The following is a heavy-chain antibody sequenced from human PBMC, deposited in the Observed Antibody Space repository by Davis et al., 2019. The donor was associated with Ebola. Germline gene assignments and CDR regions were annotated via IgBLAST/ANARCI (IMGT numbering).Heavy chain of an antibody. CDR1: GGSFSGYY. Sequence: MPSETLSLTCAVYGGSFSGYYWSWIRQPPGKGLEWIGYIYYSGSTNYNPSLKSRVTISVDTSKNQFSLKLSSVTAADTAVYYCARGPPRYTAWGQGTLATVSS. CDR2: IYYSGST. J-gene: IGHJ5*02. V-gene: IGHV4-59*12. D-gene: IGHD2-2*02. CDR3: ARGPPRYTA.